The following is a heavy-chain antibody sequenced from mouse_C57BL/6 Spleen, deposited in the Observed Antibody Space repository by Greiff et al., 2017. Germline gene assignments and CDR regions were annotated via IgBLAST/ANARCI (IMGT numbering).Heavy chain of an antibody. V-gene: IGHV4-1*01. Sequence: EASGIDFSRYWMSWVRRAPGKGLEWIGEINPDSSTINYAPSLKDKFIISRDNAKNTLYLQMSKVRSEDTALYYCARSLYGQYWYFDVWGTGTTVTVSS. D-gene: IGHD1-1*02. J-gene: IGHJ1*03. CDR1: GIDFSRYW. CDR3: ARSLYGQYWYFDV. CDR2: INPDSSTI.